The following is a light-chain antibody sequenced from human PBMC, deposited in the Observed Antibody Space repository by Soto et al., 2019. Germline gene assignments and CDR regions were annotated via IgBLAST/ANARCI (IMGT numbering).Light chain of an antibody. J-gene: IGKJ1*01. CDR3: QQYGSSPRT. V-gene: IGKV3-20*01. CDR1: QSVSSTY. CDR2: GAS. Sequence: EIVLTQSPGTLSLSPGERATLSCRASQSVSSTYLAWYQQKRGLAPRLLIYGASSRATGIPDRFSGSGSGTDFTLTISRLEPEDFAVYYCQQYGSSPRTFGQGTKVDIK.